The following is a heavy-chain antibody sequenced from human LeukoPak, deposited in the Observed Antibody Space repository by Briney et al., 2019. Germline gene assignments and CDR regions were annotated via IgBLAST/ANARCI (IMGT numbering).Heavy chain of an antibody. Sequence: PSQTLSLTCTVSGGSISSGDYYWSWIRQPPGKGLEWIGYIYYSGSTYYNPSLKSRVTISVDTSKNQFSLKLSSVTAADTAVYYCARDNPDLLLSLNWFDPWGQGTLVTVSS. J-gene: IGHJ5*02. CDR2: IYYSGST. CDR1: GGSISSGDYY. D-gene: IGHD3-10*01. CDR3: ARDNPDLLLSLNWFDP. V-gene: IGHV4-30-4*01.